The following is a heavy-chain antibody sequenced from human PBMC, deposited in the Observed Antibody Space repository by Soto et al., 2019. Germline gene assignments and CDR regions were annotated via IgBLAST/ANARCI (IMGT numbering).Heavy chain of an antibody. D-gene: IGHD5-18*01. CDR2: IRSKAYGGTT. J-gene: IGHJ6*02. V-gene: IGHV3-49*03. CDR1: GFTFGDYA. Sequence: SLRLSCTASGFTFGDYAMIWFRQAPGKGLEWVGFIRSKAYGGTTEYAASVKGRFTISRDDSKSIAYLQMNSLKTEDTAVYYCTTQLTAMVTGGTYSYYYYGMDVWGQGTTVTVSS. CDR3: TTQLTAMVTGGTYSYYYYGMDV.